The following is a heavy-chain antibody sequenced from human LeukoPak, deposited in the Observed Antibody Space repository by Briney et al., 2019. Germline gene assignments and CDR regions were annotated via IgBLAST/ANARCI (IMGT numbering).Heavy chain of an antibody. Sequence: SVKVSCKASGGTFSSYAISWVRQAPGQGLEWMGGIIPIFGTANYAQKFQGRVTITADESTSTAYMELSSLRSEDTAVYYCARGPLGSYDYVWGSYRYTYFDYWGQGTLVTVSS. CDR3: ARGPLGSYDYVWGSYRYTYFDY. V-gene: IGHV1-69*13. CDR1: GGTFSSYA. CDR2: IIPIFGTA. J-gene: IGHJ4*02. D-gene: IGHD3-16*02.